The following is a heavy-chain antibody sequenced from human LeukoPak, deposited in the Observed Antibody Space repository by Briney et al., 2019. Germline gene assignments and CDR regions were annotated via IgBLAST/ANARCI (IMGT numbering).Heavy chain of an antibody. CDR2: INHSGST. CDR3: ARDRRFIVGPTGDYLDY. V-gene: IGHV4-34*01. J-gene: IGHJ4*02. CDR1: GGSFSGYY. D-gene: IGHD1-26*01. Sequence: SETLSLTCAVYGGSFSGYYWSWIRQPPGKGLEWIGEINHSGSTIYNPSLKSRVTISVDTSKNQFSLKLSSVTAADTAVYYCARDRRFIVGPTGDYLDYWGQGTLVTVSS.